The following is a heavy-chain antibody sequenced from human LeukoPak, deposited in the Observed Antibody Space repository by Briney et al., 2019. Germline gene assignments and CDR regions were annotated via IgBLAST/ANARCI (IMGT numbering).Heavy chain of an antibody. CDR3: AGYLFYVLLRPPGRQ. V-gene: IGHV1-2*02. CDR1: GYTFTGYY. CDR2: INPNSGGT. D-gene: IGHD2/OR15-2a*01. J-gene: IGHJ4*02. Sequence: ASVKVSCKASGYTFTGYYMHWVRQAPGQGLEWMGWINPNSGGTHNAQKFLGGVTMTRETYLSTAYMALSRRRADETAVYLCAGYLFYVLLRPPGRQGGQEPRLPLSS.